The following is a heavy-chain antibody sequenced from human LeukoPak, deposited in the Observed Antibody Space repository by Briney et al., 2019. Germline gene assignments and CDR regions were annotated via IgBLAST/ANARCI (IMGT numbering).Heavy chain of an antibody. J-gene: IGHJ4*02. CDR2: IKQDGSEK. Sequence: GGSLRLSCAASGFTFSSYWMSWVRQAPGKGLEWVANIKQDGSEKYYVDSVKGRFTISRDNSKNTLYLQMNSLRAEDTAVYYCAKAGIVVVPAAISVYYFDYWGQGTLVTVSS. D-gene: IGHD2-2*02. CDR3: AKAGIVVVPAAISVYYFDY. V-gene: IGHV3-7*03. CDR1: GFTFSSYW.